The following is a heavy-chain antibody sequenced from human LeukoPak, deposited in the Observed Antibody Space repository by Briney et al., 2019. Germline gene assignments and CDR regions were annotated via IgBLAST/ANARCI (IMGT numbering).Heavy chain of an antibody. V-gene: IGHV3-30*02. D-gene: IGHD4-11*01. CDR1: GFTFSHYD. CDR3: AKDAQRGFYYSNSLES. J-gene: IGHJ5*01. Sequence: GGSLTLSCAAAGFTFSHYDMHCLRQAPGKGLEWVAFIWSDGTNQYYADSVKRRFNLSREHSGHTVYLQINTLSPEATVVYYFAKDAQRGFYYSNSLESWGQGTPVTVST. CDR2: IWSDGTNQ.